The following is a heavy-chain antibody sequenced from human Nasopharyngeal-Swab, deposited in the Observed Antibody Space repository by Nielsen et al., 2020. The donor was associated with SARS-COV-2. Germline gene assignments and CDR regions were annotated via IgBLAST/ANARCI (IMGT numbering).Heavy chain of an antibody. Sequence: SQPPPLTCTVSGGFINSYYWSWIRQPPRRGLEWIGYIYYSGSTNYNPSLKSRVTISLDTSKNQFSLKLSSVTAADSAVYYCARDTRRGGVDYWGQGTLVTVSS. D-gene: IGHD2-15*01. J-gene: IGHJ4*02. CDR3: ARDTRRGGVDY. CDR1: GGFINSYY. V-gene: IGHV4-59*01. CDR2: IYYSGST.